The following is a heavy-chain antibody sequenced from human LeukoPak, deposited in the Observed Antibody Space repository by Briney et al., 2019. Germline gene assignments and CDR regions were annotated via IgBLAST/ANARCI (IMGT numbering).Heavy chain of an antibody. J-gene: IGHJ3*02. D-gene: IGHD4-23*01. Sequence: PSETLSLTCAVYGGSFSGYYWSWIRQPPGKGLEWIGEINHSGSTNYNPSLKSRVTISVDTSKNQFSLKLSSVTAADTAVYYCARHRGGNSLDAFDIWGQGTMVTVSS. CDR1: GGSFSGYY. CDR3: ARHRGGNSLDAFDI. CDR2: INHSGST. V-gene: IGHV4-34*01.